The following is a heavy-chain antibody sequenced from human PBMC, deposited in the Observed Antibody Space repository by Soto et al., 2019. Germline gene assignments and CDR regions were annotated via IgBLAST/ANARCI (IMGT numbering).Heavy chain of an antibody. CDR3: ARDTPDCSSTSCYDWFDP. J-gene: IGHJ5*02. Sequence: ASVKVSCKTSGYTFTGYYIHWVRQAPGQGLEWMGWINPNSGGTNYAQKFQGRVTMTRDTSISTAYMELSRLRSDDTAVYYCARDTPDCSSTSCYDWFDPWGQGTLVTVSS. V-gene: IGHV1-2*02. CDR2: INPNSGGT. D-gene: IGHD2-2*01. CDR1: GYTFTGYY.